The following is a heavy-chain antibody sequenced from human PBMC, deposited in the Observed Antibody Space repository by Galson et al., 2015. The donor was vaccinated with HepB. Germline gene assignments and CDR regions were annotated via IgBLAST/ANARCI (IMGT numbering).Heavy chain of an antibody. Sequence: SLRLSCAASGFTFSSYGMHWVRQAPGKGLEWVAVIWYDGSNKYYADSVKGRFTISRDNSKNTLYLQMNSLRAEDTAVYYCAQSDQQLVMERWGQGTLVTVSS. CDR3: AQSDQQLVMER. J-gene: IGHJ4*02. V-gene: IGHV3-33*08. CDR1: GFTFSSYG. D-gene: IGHD6-13*01. CDR2: IWYDGSNK.